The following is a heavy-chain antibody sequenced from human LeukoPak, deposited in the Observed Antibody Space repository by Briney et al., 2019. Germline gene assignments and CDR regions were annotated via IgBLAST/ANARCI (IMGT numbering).Heavy chain of an antibody. CDR3: ARCASSAAGPCNWFDP. Sequence: GGSLRLSCAASGFTFSDYYMSWIRQAPGKGLEWVSYISSSSSYTNYADSVKGRFTISRDNAKNSLYLQMNSLRAEDTAVYYCARCASSAAGPCNWFDPWGQGTLVTVSS. D-gene: IGHD6-13*01. J-gene: IGHJ5*02. CDR1: GFTFSDYY. V-gene: IGHV3-11*03. CDR2: ISSSSSYT.